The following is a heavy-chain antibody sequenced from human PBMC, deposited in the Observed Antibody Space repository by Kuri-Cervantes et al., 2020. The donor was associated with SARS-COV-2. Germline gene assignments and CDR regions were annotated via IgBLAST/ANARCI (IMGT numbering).Heavy chain of an antibody. Sequence: SETLSLTCTVPGGSISSYYWRWIRQPPGKGLEWIGYIYYSGSTYYNPSLKSRVTITVDTTKNQLSLRLSSVAAADTAVYYCARHDSSGWYPETLDYWGQGTLVTVSS. V-gene: IGHV4-59*04. CDR2: IYYSGST. CDR3: ARHDSSGWYPETLDY. CDR1: GGSISSYY. J-gene: IGHJ4*02. D-gene: IGHD6-19*01.